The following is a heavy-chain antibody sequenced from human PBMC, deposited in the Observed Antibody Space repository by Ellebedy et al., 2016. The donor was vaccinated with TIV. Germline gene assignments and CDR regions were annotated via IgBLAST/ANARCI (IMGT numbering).Heavy chain of an antibody. CDR3: ARGITVADSRGFFYYYGLDV. D-gene: IGHD6-19*01. Sequence: GESLKISCAASGFTFSSYWMSWVRQAPGKGMEWVSVIYSDGSTFYADSVKGRLAIPRDSSKNTLYLQMSSLRAEDTAVYYCARGITVADSRGFFYYYGLDVWGQGTTVTVFS. CDR1: GFTFSSYW. V-gene: IGHV3-66*01. CDR2: IYSDGST. J-gene: IGHJ6*02.